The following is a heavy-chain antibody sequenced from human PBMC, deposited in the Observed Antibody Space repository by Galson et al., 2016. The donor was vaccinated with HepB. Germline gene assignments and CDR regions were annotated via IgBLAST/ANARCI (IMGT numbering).Heavy chain of an antibody. CDR2: ISSRRTT. D-gene: IGHD1-1*01. Sequence: SLRLSCAAFGFVFSNFGLSWVRQAPGKGLEWVASISSRRTTYYSDSVQGRLTISRDNSNNTLYLQMNGRRAEDTSVYYCAKERLVRRIFDHWGQGTLLTVSS. V-gene: IGHV3-23*01. CDR3: AKERLVRRIFDH. CDR1: GFVFSNFG. J-gene: IGHJ4*02.